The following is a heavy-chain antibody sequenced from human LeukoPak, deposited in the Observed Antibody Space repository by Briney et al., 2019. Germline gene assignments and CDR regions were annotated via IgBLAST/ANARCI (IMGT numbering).Heavy chain of an antibody. J-gene: IGHJ4*02. Sequence: SETLSLTCTVSGGSFSSYYWSWIRQPAGKGLEWIGRIYTSGSTNYNSSPKSRVTMSVDTSKNQVSLKLSSVTAADTAVYYCATGDGYNSFDYWGQGTLVTVSS. D-gene: IGHD5-24*01. CDR3: ATGDGYNSFDY. CDR2: IYTSGST. V-gene: IGHV4-4*07. CDR1: GGSFSSYY.